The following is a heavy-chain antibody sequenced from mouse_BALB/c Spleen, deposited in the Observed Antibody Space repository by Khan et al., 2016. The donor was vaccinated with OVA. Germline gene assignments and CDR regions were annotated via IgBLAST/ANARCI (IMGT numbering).Heavy chain of an antibody. CDR3: ARRTTGYTMDS. D-gene: IGHD2-14*01. CDR2: INPRNGYT. Sequence: VQLQQSGAELARPGASVRMSCKASGYTFTSNTIHWIKQRPGQGLEWIGYINPRNGYTNYNQNFKDKATLTADKSSSTASMQMSSLTSEDSAVYYCARRTTGYTMDSWGQGTSVTVSS. V-gene: IGHV1-4*01. CDR1: GYTFTSNT. J-gene: IGHJ4*01.